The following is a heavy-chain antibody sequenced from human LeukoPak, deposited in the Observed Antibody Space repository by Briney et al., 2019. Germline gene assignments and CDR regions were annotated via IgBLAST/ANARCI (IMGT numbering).Heavy chain of an antibody. CDR3: AKGDCSSTSCLTPPWETFDY. J-gene: IGHJ4*02. V-gene: IGHV3-21*01. D-gene: IGHD2-2*01. Sequence: KSGGSLRLSCAASGFTFSSYSMNWVRQAPGKGLEWVSSISSSSSYIYYADSVKGRFTISRDNAKNSLYLQMNSLRAEDTAVYYCAKGDCSSTSCLTPPWETFDYWGQGTLVTVSS. CDR2: ISSSSSYI. CDR1: GFTFSSYS.